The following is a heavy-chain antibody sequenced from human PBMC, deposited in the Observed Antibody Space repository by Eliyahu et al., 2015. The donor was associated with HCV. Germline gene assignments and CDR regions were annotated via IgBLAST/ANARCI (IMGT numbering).Heavy chain of an antibody. Sequence: QVQLQQWGAGLLKPSETLSLVCGVQNGSLXGYYWSWIRQSPRQGRDWNGLXTSIIMGPPTTNPSLAGRLSMLIDKAQKQVLLRLSHVTAADTAFYYCARSASVYDGLTGWGAGPNCLDPWGRGTLVTISS. CDR2: SIIMGPP. D-gene: IGHD1-26*01. CDR3: ARSASVYDGLTGWGAGPNCLDP. V-gene: IGHV4-34*02. J-gene: IGHJ5*02. CDR1: NGSLXGYY.